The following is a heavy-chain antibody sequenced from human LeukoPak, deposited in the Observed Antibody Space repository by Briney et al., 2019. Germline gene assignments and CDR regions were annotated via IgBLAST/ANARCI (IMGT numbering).Heavy chain of an antibody. V-gene: IGHV4-59*01. D-gene: IGHD2-2*01. J-gene: IGHJ4*02. CDR3: ARGQYPIDY. CDR1: GGSISSYY. CDR2: IYYSGST. Sequence: SETLSLTCTVSGGSISSYYWSWIRQPPGKGLEWIGYIYYSGSTNYNPSLKSRVTISVDTSKNQFSLKLSSVTAADTAVYYCARGQYPIDYWGQGTLVTVSS.